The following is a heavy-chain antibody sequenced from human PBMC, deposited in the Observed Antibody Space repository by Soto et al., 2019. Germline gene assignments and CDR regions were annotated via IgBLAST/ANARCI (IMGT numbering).Heavy chain of an antibody. Sequence: EVQLLESGGGLVQPGGSLRLSCAGTGFTFRSYWMSWVRQAPGKGLEWVANIKHDGSEKYYVDSVKGRFTSSRDNAENSLYLQMNSLRGEDTSVSDCAIEAWEMKDWYFDLWGRGTLVTVSS. CDR2: IKHDGSEK. V-gene: IGHV3-7*01. CDR3: AIEAWEMKDWYFDL. CDR1: GFTFRSYW. J-gene: IGHJ2*01. D-gene: IGHD1-26*01.